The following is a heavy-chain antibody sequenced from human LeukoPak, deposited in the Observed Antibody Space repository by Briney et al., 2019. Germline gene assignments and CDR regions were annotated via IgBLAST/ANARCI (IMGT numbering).Heavy chain of an antibody. J-gene: IGHJ4*02. Sequence: GGSLRLSCAASGFTFSSYAMSWVRQAPGKGLEWVSAISGSGGSTYYADSVKGRFTISRDNSKNTLYLQMNSLRAEDTAVYYCAKHPRDVLLWFGEYFDYWGQGTLVTVSS. V-gene: IGHV3-23*01. CDR2: ISGSGGST. D-gene: IGHD3-10*01. CDR1: GFTFSSYA. CDR3: AKHPRDVLLWFGEYFDY.